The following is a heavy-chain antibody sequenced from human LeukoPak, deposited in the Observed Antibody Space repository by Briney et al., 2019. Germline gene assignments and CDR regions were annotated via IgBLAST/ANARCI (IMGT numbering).Heavy chain of an antibody. V-gene: IGHV3-30*03. CDR3: TRRGRDGYNLGYFDY. D-gene: IGHD5-24*01. J-gene: IGHJ4*02. CDR2: ISYDGSNK. CDR1: GFTFSSYG. Sequence: GGSLRLSCAASGFTFSSYGMHWVRQAPGKGLEWVAVISYDGSNKYYADSVKGRFTISRDDSKSIAYLQMNSLKTEDTAVYYCTRRGRDGYNLGYFDYWGQGTLVTVSS.